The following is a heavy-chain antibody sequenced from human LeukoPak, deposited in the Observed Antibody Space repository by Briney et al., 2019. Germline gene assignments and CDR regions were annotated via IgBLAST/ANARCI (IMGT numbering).Heavy chain of an antibody. D-gene: IGHD4-17*01. CDR1: GYTFTSYD. Sequence: ASVKVSCKASGYTFTSYDINWVRRATGQGLEWMGWMNPNSGNTGYAQKFQGRVTITRNTSISTAYMELSSLRSEDTAVYYCARAGDYGDFLSPFDYWGQGTLVTVSS. CDR2: MNPNSGNT. V-gene: IGHV1-8*03. CDR3: ARAGDYGDFLSPFDY. J-gene: IGHJ4*02.